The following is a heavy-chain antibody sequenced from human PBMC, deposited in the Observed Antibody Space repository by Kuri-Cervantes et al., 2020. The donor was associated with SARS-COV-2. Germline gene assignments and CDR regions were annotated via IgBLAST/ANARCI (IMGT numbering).Heavy chain of an antibody. V-gene: IGHV3-21*01. Sequence: GESLKISCAASGFTFSSYSMNWVRQAPGKGLEWVSSISSSSSYIYYADSVKGRFTISRDNAKNLLYLQMNSLRDEDTAVYYCARDRTYYYDSSGYPGDYWGQGTLVTVSS. CDR3: ARDRTYYYDSSGYPGDY. CDR1: GFTFSSYS. CDR2: ISSSSSYI. J-gene: IGHJ4*02. D-gene: IGHD3-22*01.